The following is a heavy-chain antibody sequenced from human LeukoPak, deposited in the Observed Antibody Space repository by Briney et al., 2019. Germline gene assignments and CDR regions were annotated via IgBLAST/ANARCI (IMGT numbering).Heavy chain of an antibody. V-gene: IGHV5-51*01. CDR1: GYSFTSYW. CDR3: ARFVEYYDFWSGYRHFDY. D-gene: IGHD3-3*01. CDR2: IYPGDSDT. J-gene: IGHJ4*02. Sequence: GESLKISCKGSGYSFTSYWIGWVRQMPGKGLEWMGIIYPGDSDTRYSPSFQGQVTISADKSISTAYLQWSSLKASDTAMYYCARFVEYYDFWSGYRHFDYWGQGTLVTVSS.